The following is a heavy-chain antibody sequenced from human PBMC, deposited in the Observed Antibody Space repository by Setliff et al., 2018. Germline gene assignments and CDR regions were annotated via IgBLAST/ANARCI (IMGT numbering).Heavy chain of an antibody. CDR3: AKGGGRYHSDS. Sequence: SETLSLTCTVSGGSINSLSWWSWVRQSPGKGLEWIGEIYHDGNSNFNPSVNYSPSLKSRVTMSIDKSNTQFSRKLTSVTAADTAVYYCAKGGGRYHSDSWGQGSLVTVSS. J-gene: IGHJ4*02. CDR1: GGSINSLSW. D-gene: IGHD1-1*01. V-gene: IGHV4-4*02. CDR2: IYHDGNSNFNPSV.